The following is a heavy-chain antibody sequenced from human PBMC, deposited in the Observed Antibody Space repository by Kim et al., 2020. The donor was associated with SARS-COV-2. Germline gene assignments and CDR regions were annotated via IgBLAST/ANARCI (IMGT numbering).Heavy chain of an antibody. Sequence: GGSLRLSCTASGFTFSAYGVHWVRQAAGKGLEWVGTISYDGRNKYYADSVQGRFSISRDNSQNTQFLQMNNLRVEDTATYYCAKEFIRSTVTILYYFDWWGQGTQVTVS. CDR2: ISYDGRNK. CDR3: AKEFIRSTVTILYYFDW. D-gene: IGHD4-17*01. CDR1: GFTFSAYG. J-gene: IGHJ4*02. V-gene: IGHV3-30*18.